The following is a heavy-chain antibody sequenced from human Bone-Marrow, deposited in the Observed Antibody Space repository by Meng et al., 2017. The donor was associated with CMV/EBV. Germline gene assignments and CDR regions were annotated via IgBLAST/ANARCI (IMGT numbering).Heavy chain of an antibody. CDR2: IKQEGSEK. CDR3: ARDKRPDYDFGSGYSYYFDY. D-gene: IGHD3-3*01. Sequence: LSLTCSASGFTFSGYWMTWVRQAPGKGLEWVANIKQEGSEKYYVDSVKGRFTMSRDNAKNSLYLEMNSLRAEDTAVYYCARDKRPDYDFGSGYSYYFDYWGQGTTVTVSS. V-gene: IGHV3-7*01. J-gene: IGHJ4*02. CDR1: GFTFSGYW.